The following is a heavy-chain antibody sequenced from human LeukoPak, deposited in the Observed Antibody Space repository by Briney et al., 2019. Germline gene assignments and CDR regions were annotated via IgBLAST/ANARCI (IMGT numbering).Heavy chain of an antibody. V-gene: IGHV3-53*01. D-gene: IGHD2-2*01. CDR1: GFTVSIKY. CDR3: ARGCSSTSCYGFDY. CDR2: IYSGGST. J-gene: IGHJ4*02. Sequence: GGSLRLSCAASGFTVSIKYMSWVRQAPGKGLEWVSVIYSGGSTYYADSVKGRFTISRDNSKNTLYLQMNSLRAEDTAVYYCARGCSSTSCYGFDYWGQGTLATVSS.